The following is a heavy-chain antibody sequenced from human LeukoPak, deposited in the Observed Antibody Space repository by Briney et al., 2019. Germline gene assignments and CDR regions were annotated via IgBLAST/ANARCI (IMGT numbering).Heavy chain of an antibody. V-gene: IGHV3-74*01. CDR3: AREEASSAAIDH. Sequence: GGSLRLSCAASGFTFSSYWMHWVRQAPGKGLVWVSRISTDGRTTSYADSVKGRFTISRDNAKNTLYLQMSSLRAEDTAVYYCAREEASSAAIDHWGQGTLVTVSS. CDR2: ISTDGRTT. D-gene: IGHD6-6*01. J-gene: IGHJ4*02. CDR1: GFTFSSYW.